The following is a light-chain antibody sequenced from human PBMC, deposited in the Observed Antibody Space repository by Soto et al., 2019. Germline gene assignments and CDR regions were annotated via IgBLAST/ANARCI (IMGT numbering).Light chain of an antibody. CDR1: SSNIGTTYD. J-gene: IGLJ1*01. CDR3: TSHAGSNNYV. Sequence: QSVLTQPPSVSGAPGQRVTISCTGSSSNIGTTYDVHWYQQLPGTAPKLLIYANTNRPSGVPDRFSGSKSGNTASLTVSGLQAEDEADYYCTSHAGSNNYVFGNGTKVTVL. CDR2: ANT. V-gene: IGLV1-40*01.